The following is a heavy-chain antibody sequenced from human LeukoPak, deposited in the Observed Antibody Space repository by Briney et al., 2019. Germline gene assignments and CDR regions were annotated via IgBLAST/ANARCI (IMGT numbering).Heavy chain of an antibody. Sequence: ASVKVSCKVSGYTLTELSMHWVRQAPGKGLEWMGGFDPEDGETIYALKFQGRVTMTEDTSTDTAYMELSSLRSEDTAVYYCATSGDSSGYYYRANYFDYWGQGTLVTVSS. CDR3: ATSGDSSGYYYRANYFDY. CDR1: GYTLTELS. J-gene: IGHJ4*02. CDR2: FDPEDGET. D-gene: IGHD3-22*01. V-gene: IGHV1-24*01.